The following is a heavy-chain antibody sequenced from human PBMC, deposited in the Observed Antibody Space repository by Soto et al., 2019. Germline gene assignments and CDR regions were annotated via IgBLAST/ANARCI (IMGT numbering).Heavy chain of an antibody. D-gene: IGHD6-19*01. CDR2: IYHSGDT. J-gene: IGHJ4*02. V-gene: IGHV4-38-2*01. Sequence: SETLSLTCAVSGYSLSSGYYCGWIRQPPGKGLEWIGSIYHSGDTYYNPSLKSRVTISVDTSKNHFSLKLTSVTAADTAVYYCARARIVVAGTIVDYWGQGTLVTVSS. CDR3: ARARIVVAGTIVDY. CDR1: GYSLSSGYY.